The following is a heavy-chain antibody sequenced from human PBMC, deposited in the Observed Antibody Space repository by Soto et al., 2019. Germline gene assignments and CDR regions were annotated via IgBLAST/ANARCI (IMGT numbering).Heavy chain of an antibody. CDR2: ISAYNGKT. V-gene: IGHV1-18*04. D-gene: IGHD6-6*01. CDR1: GYTFTSYG. CDR3: ARGGTQLAPNDNYYYGMDV. J-gene: IGHJ6*02. Sequence: ASVKVSCKASGYTFTSYGISWVRQAPGQGLEWMGWISAYNGKTNYAQKLQGRVTMTTDTSTSTAYMELRSLRSDDTAVYYCARGGTQLAPNDNYYYGMDVWGQGTTVTVAS.